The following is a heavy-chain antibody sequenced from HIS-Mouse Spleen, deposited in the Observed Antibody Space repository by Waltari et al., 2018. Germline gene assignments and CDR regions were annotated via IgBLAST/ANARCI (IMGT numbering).Heavy chain of an antibody. D-gene: IGHD6-13*01. CDR2: IYYSGST. J-gene: IGHJ2*01. CDR3: AREIPYSSSWYDWYFDL. CDR1: VGSISSSSYH. V-gene: IGHV4-39*07. Sequence: QLQLQESGPGLVKPSETLSLTCTVSVGSISSSSYHWGWIRPPPGKGLEWIGSIYYSGSTYYNPSLKSRVTISVDTSKNQFSLKLSSVTAADTAVYYCAREIPYSSSWYDWYFDLWGRGTLVTVSS.